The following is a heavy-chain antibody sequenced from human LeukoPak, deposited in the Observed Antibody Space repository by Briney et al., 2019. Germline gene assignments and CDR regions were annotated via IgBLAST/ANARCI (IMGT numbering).Heavy chain of an antibody. Sequence: SETLSLTCAVYGGSFSGYYWSWIRQPPGKGLEWIGEINHSGSTNYNPSLKSRVTISVDTSKNQFSLKLSSVTAADTAVYYCASGTTGNDNFDYWGQGTLVTVSS. CDR2: INHSGST. CDR3: ASGTTGNDNFDY. V-gene: IGHV4-34*01. D-gene: IGHD1-1*01. J-gene: IGHJ4*02. CDR1: GGSFSGYY.